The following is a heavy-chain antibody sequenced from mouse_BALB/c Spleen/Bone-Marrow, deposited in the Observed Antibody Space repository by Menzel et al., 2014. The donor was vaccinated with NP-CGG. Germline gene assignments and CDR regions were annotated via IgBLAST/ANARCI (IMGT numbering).Heavy chain of an antibody. V-gene: IGHV1S81*02. J-gene: IGHJ1*01. Sequence: VQPQQSGAELVKPGASVKLSCKASGYTFSNYYMYWVKQRPGQGLEWIGESNPSNGGSNFNEKFKSKATLTVDKSSSTAYRQLSSLTSEDSAVDYCTRSNYGYWYFDVWGAGTTVTVSS. CDR2: SNPSNGGS. CDR3: TRSNYGYWYFDV. D-gene: IGHD1-1*01. CDR1: GYTFSNYY.